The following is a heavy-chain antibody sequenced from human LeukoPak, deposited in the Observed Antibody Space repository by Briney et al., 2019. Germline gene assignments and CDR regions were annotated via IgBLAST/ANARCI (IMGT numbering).Heavy chain of an antibody. Sequence: SGGSLRLSCAASGFTFDDYAMHWVRQAPGKSLEWVSGISWNSGSIGYADSVKGRFTISRDNAKNSLYLQMNSLRAEDTALYYCAKASAHRAYYYYGMDVWGQGTTVTVTS. J-gene: IGHJ6*02. CDR2: ISWNSGSI. V-gene: IGHV3-9*01. CDR1: GFTFDDYA. CDR3: AKASAHRAYYYYGMDV.